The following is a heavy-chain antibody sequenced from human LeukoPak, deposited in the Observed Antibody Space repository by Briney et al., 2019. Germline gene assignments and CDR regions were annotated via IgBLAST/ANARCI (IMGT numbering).Heavy chain of an antibody. CDR3: ARTYYDSSGYYYRFDY. D-gene: IGHD3-22*01. CDR1: GYTFTSYA. CDR2: INTNTGNP. V-gene: IGHV7-4-1*02. J-gene: IGHJ4*02. Sequence: ASVTVSCKASGYTFTSYAMNWVRQAPGQGLEWMGWINTNTGNPTYAQGFTGRFVFSLDTSVSTAYLQISSLKAEDTAVYYCARTYYDSSGYYYRFDYWGQGTLVTVSS.